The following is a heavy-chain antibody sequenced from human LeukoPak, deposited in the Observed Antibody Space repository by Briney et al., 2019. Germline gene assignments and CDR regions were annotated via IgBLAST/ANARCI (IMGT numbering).Heavy chain of an antibody. Sequence: GASVKVSCKASGYTFTGYYIHWVRQAPGQGLEWVGWINPNNGGTNYAQKFQGWVTMTRDTSISTAYMELNRLRSDDTAVYYCARDRHSGNYYLDFWGQGTLVTVSS. CDR1: GYTFTGYY. J-gene: IGHJ4*02. V-gene: IGHV1-2*04. CDR3: ARDRHSGNYYLDF. CDR2: INPNNGGT. D-gene: IGHD1-26*01.